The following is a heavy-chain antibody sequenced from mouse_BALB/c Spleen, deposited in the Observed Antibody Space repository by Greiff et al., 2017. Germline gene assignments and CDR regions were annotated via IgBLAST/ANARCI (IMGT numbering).Heavy chain of an antibody. Sequence: EVQLMESGGGLVQPGGSRKLSCAASGFTFSSFGMHWVRQSPEKGLEWVAYISSGSSTIYYADTVKGRFTISRDNPKNTLFLQMTRLRSEDTAMYDCSSWGDYGYDRGDSLAYWGQGTLVTVSA. CDR3: SSWGDYGYDRGDSLAY. CDR2: ISSGSSTI. V-gene: IGHV5-17*02. J-gene: IGHJ3*01. D-gene: IGHD2-2*01. CDR1: GFTFSSFG.